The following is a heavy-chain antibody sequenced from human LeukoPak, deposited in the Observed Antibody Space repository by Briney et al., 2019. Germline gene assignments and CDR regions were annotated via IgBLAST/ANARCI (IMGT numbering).Heavy chain of an antibody. CDR2: IYYSGST. D-gene: IGHD3-3*01. V-gene: IGHV4-39*01. CDR1: GGSISSSSYH. CDR3: ARHASPADYDFWTPISGGENWFDP. Sequence: SETLSLTCTVSGGSISSSSYHWGWIRQPPGKGLEWIGSIYYSGSTYYNPSLKSRVTISVDTSKNQFSLKLSSVTAADTAVYYCARHASPADYDFWTPISGGENWFDPWGQGTLVTVSS. J-gene: IGHJ5*02.